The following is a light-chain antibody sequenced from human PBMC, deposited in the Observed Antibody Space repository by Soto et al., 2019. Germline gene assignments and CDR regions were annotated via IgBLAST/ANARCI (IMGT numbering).Light chain of an antibody. V-gene: IGKV1-5*01. CDR1: QSISNW. J-gene: IGKJ2*01. CDR3: QQYDSYPVT. CDR2: DAS. Sequence: DIQMTQSPSTLSASVGDRFTITCRASQSISNWLAWYQQKPGKAPKFLIFDASNLASGVPSRFSGSGSGTEFTLTIGTLQPDDFATYYCQQYDSYPVTFGQGTKLEIK.